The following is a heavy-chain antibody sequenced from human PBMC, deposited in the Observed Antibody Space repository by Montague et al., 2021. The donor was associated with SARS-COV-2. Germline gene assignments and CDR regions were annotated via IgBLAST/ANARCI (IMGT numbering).Heavy chain of an antibody. Sequence: SLRLSCAASGFTFDDYAIHWVRQAPGKGLEWVSGISWNSGSIGYADSVKGRFTISRDNAKNSLYLQMNSLRAEDTALYYCAKLGSYTDYWGQGTLVTVSS. CDR2: ISWNSGSI. J-gene: IGHJ4*02. V-gene: IGHV3-9*01. CDR1: GFTFDDYA. D-gene: IGHD2-2*02. CDR3: AKLGSYTDY.